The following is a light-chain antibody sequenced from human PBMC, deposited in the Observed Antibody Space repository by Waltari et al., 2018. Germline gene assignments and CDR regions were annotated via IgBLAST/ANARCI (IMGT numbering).Light chain of an antibody. CDR2: WAS. CDR3: QQYYTILRT. Sequence: DIVMTQSPDSLAVSLGERATINCKPSQSVLYSSNNKNFLAWYQQKPRQPPRLLIYWASTRESGVPDRFSGSGSGTNFTLTINSLQAEDVAVYYCQQYYTILRTFGQGTKVEIK. CDR1: QSVLYSSNNKNF. J-gene: IGKJ1*01. V-gene: IGKV4-1*01.